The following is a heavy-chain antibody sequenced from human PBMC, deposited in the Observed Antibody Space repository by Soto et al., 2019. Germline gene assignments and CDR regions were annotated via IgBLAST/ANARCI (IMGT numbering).Heavy chain of an antibody. D-gene: IGHD7-27*01. CDR3: AGSRTGALDY. Sequence: ASVKVSFKASGFTFIGHYIHWLRQAPGQGLEWVGWINPNSGGGTVYAQKFQGRVTMTADTSTSIASMDLTSLRGDDTAVYYCAGSRTGALDYWGPGALVTVSS. V-gene: IGHV1-2*02. CDR2: INPNSGGGT. CDR1: GFTFIGHY. J-gene: IGHJ4*02.